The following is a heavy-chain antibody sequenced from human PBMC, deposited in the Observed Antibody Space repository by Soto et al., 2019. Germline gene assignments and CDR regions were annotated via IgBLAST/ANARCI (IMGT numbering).Heavy chain of an antibody. D-gene: IGHD3-10*01. V-gene: IGHV1-69*08. CDR2: IIPILGIA. J-gene: IGHJ4*02. CDR3: AREEYYYGSGAVFDY. CDR1: GGTFSSYT. Sequence: QVQLVQSGAEVKKPGSSVKVSCKASGGTFSSYTISWVRQAPGQGLEWMGRIIPILGIANYAQKFQGRVTITADKSTSTAYMELSSLRSEDTAVYYWAREEYYYGSGAVFDYWGQGTLVTVSS.